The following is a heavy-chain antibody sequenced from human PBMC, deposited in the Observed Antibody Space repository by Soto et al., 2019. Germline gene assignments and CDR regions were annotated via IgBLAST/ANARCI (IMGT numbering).Heavy chain of an antibody. D-gene: IGHD2-21*01. CDR2: TSGYNGDT. CDR3: ARVSTQGHIGVLSVDY. CDR1: GYTFTNYG. J-gene: IGHJ4*01. Sequence: SVQVSCKTSGYTFTNYGIIWMRQAPGQGLECMGWTSGYNGDTIYVQKFQGRVTMTTDTSTRTADLELRSLSSDDTAVYYCARVSTQGHIGVLSVDYWG. V-gene: IGHV1-18*01.